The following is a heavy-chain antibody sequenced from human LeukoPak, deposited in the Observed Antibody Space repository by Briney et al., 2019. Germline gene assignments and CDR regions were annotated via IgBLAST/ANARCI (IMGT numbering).Heavy chain of an antibody. J-gene: IGHJ6*02. CDR3: ARVGGYDEATDYYYGMDV. CDR2: TRNKANSYTT. CDR1: GFTFSDHY. V-gene: IGHV3-72*01. Sequence: RGSLRLSCAASGFTFSDHYMDWVRQAPGKGLEWVGRTRNKANSYTTEYAASVKGRFTISRDDSKNSLYLQMNSLKTEDTAVYCCARVGGYDEATDYYYGMDVWGQGTTVTVSS. D-gene: IGHD3-22*01.